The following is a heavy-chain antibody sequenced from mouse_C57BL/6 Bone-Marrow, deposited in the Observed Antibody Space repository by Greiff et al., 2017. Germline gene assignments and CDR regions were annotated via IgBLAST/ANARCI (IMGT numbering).Heavy chain of an antibody. V-gene: IGHV14-4*01. Sequence: EVHLVESGAELVRPGASVKLSCTASGFNIKDDYMHWVKQRPEQGLEWIGWIDPENGDTEYASKFQGKATITADTSSNTAYLQLSSLTSEDTAVYYCTTGSPYWYFDVWGTGTTVTVSS. CDR3: TTGSPYWYFDV. CDR1: GFNIKDDY. CDR2: IDPENGDT. J-gene: IGHJ1*03.